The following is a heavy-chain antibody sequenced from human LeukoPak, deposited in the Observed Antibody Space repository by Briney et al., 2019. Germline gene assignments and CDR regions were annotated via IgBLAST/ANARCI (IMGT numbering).Heavy chain of an antibody. D-gene: IGHD5-24*01. CDR3: TRDAELASPYYYALDV. Sequence: SETLSLTCTVSGGSISGYYWSWVRQPPGKGLEWIGFIHYSGSTNYNPPLKSRVAISVDTSKGQLSLKLSSVTAADTAVYYCTRDAELASPYYYALDVWGQGTTVTVSS. CDR1: GGSISGYY. V-gene: IGHV4-59*01. CDR2: IHYSGST. J-gene: IGHJ6*02.